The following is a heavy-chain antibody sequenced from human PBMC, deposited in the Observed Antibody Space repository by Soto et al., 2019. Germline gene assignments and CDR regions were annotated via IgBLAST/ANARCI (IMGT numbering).Heavy chain of an antibody. Sequence: GGSLRLSCAASGFTFSSYAMSWVRQAPGKGLEWVSTISGSGGSTYYADSVKGRFTISRDNSKNTLYLQMNSLRAEDTALYYCAKDASSGITSFDLWGRGTLVTVSS. V-gene: IGHV3-23*01. CDR1: GFTFSSYA. J-gene: IGHJ2*01. CDR3: AKDASSGITSFDL. CDR2: ISGSGGST. D-gene: IGHD3-3*01.